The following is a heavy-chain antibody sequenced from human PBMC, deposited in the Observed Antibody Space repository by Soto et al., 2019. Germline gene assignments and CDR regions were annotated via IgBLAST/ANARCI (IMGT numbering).Heavy chain of an antibody. V-gene: IGHV1-18*01. D-gene: IGHD1-26*01. Sequence: QVQLVQSGAEVKKPGASVKVSGKASGYTFTSYGISWVRQAPGQGLEWMGWVSANNGNTNDAQKFQGKVTMATDTSSSSAYMDLRSKRSDDTAAFYCARTGPNSGVYGEYYLGDCSHGTLVSVSS. CDR3: ARTGPNSGVYGEYYLGD. CDR1: GYTFTSYG. CDR2: VSANNGNT. J-gene: IGHJ4*01.